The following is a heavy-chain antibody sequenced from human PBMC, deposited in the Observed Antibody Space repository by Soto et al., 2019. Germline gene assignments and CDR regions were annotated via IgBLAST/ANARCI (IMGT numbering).Heavy chain of an antibody. CDR3: ARDSGRGAFDI. CDR1: GFTFSSFG. Sequence: QVQLVESGGGVVQPGRSLRLSCAASGFTFSSFGMHWVRQAPGKGLEWVAEIWYDGSNKYYVDSVKGRFTISRDNSKDTLYLQMNSLRVEDTAVYYCARDSGRGAFDIWGQGTMVTVSS. J-gene: IGHJ3*02. D-gene: IGHD5-12*01. V-gene: IGHV3-33*01. CDR2: IWYDGSNK.